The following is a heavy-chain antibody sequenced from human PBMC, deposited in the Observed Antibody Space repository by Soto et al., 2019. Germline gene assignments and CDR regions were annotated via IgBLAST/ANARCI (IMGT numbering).Heavy chain of an antibody. CDR1: GGSFSGYY. D-gene: IGHD3-10*01. J-gene: IGHJ5*02. CDR2: INHSGST. CDR3: ATEDLTQFGGFDP. Sequence: QVQLQQWGAGLLKPSETLSLTCAVYGGSFSGYYWSWIRQPPGKGLEWIGEINHSGSTNYNPSLKSRVTISVDTSKNQFSLKLSSVTAADTAVYYCATEDLTQFGGFDPWGQGTLVTVSS. V-gene: IGHV4-34*01.